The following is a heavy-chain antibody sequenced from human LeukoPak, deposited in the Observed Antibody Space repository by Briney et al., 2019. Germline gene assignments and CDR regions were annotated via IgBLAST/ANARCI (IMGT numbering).Heavy chain of an antibody. CDR2: ISWNSGSI. D-gene: IGHD1-26*01. V-gene: IGHV3-9*01. J-gene: IGHJ4*02. CDR3: AMEASGSYCFDY. Sequence: GGSLRLSCAASGFTFDDYAMHWVRHAPGKGLEWVSGISWNSGSIGYADSVKGRFTISRDNAKNSLYLQMNSLRAEDTALYYCAMEASGSYCFDYWGQGTLVTVSS. CDR1: GFTFDDYA.